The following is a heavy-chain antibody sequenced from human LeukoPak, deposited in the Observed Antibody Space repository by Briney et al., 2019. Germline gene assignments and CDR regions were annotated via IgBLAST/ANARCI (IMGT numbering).Heavy chain of an antibody. CDR3: ARDHWGSGGFDY. CDR2: IYHSGST. V-gene: IGHV4-30-2*01. Sequence: SQTLSLTCTVSGGSISSGGYYWSWIRQPPGKGLEWIGYIYHSGSTYYNPSLKSRVTMLVDTSKNQFSLKLSSVTAADTAVYYCARDHWGSGGFDYWGQGTLVTVSS. D-gene: IGHD7-27*01. CDR1: GGSISSGGYY. J-gene: IGHJ4*02.